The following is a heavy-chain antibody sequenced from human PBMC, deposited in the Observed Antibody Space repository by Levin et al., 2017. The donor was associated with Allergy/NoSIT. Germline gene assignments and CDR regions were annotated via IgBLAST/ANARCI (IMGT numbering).Heavy chain of an antibody. J-gene: IGHJ4*02. Sequence: GESLKISCKASGYTFTSYGISWVRQAPGQGLEWMGWISAYNGNTNYAQKLQGRVTMTTDTSTSTAYMELRSLRSDDTAVYYCARDLWFGESHIVGSYYFDYWGQGTLVTVSS. V-gene: IGHV1-18*01. CDR2: ISAYNGNT. CDR3: ARDLWFGESHIVGSYYFDY. D-gene: IGHD3-10*01. CDR1: GYTFTSYG.